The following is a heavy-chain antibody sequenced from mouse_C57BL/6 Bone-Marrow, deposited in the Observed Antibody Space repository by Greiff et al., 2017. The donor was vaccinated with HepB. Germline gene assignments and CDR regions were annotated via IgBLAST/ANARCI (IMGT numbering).Heavy chain of an antibody. CDR3: ARRGITTVVAPGYFDV. D-gene: IGHD1-1*01. J-gene: IGHJ1*03. CDR2: IYPGSGNT. V-gene: IGHV1-76*01. Sequence: QVQLKQSGAELVRPGASVKLSCKASGYTFTDYYINWVKQRPGQGLEWIARIYPGSGNTYYNEKFKGKATLTAEKSSSTAYMQLSSLTSEDSAVYFCARRGITTVVAPGYFDVWGTGTTVTVSS. CDR1: GYTFTDYY.